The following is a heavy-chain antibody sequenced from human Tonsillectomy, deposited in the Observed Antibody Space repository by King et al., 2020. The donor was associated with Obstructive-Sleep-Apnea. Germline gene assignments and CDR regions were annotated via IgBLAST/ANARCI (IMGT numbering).Heavy chain of an antibody. V-gene: IGHV3-74*01. D-gene: IGHD3-9*01. CDR3: ARAGPYYDILTGAINWFDP. Sequence: VQLVESGEGLVQPGGSLRLSCAASGFTFSSYWMHWVRQAPGKGLVWVSRINSDGSRTSYADYVKGRFTISRDNAKNTLYLQMNSLRAEDTAVYYCARAGPYYDILTGAINWFDPWGQGTLVTVSS. CDR2: INSDGSRT. J-gene: IGHJ5*02. CDR1: GFTFSSYW.